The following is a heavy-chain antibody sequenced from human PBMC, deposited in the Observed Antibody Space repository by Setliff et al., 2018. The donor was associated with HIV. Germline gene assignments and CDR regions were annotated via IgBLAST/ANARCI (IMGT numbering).Heavy chain of an antibody. Sequence: GSLRLSCAASGFPFSSYEMNWVRQAPGKGLEWIGSIYYSGSTYYNPSLKSRVTISVDTSKNHFSLKLRSVTAADTAMYYCATKGAEWELPDMIFDYWGQGTLVTVSS. CDR1: GFPFSSYE. D-gene: IGHD1-26*01. CDR2: IYYSGST. CDR3: ATKGAEWELPDMIFDY. J-gene: IGHJ4*02. V-gene: IGHV4-59*05.